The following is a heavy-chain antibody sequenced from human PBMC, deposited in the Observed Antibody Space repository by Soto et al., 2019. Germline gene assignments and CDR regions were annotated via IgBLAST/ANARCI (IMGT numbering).Heavy chain of an antibody. Sequence: SVKVSCKASGGTFSSYAISWVRQAPGQGLEWMGGIIPIFGTANYAQKFQGRVTITADESTSTAYMELSSLRSEDTAVYYCAKNSYGSNRFAYWGQGTLVTLSS. CDR3: AKNSYGSNRFAY. J-gene: IGHJ4*02. D-gene: IGHD5-18*01. CDR1: GGTFSSYA. V-gene: IGHV1-69*13. CDR2: IIPIFGTA.